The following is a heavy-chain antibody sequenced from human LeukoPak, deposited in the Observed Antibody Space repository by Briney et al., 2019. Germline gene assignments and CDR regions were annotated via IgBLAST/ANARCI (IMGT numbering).Heavy chain of an antibody. D-gene: IGHD5-18*01. Sequence: PGGSLRLSCAASGFTFSSYAMSWVRQAPGKGLEWVSAVSGSGGSTYYADSVKGWFTISRDNSKSTLYLQMNSLRAEDTAVYYCAKGGGGSYGFTPGWWGQGTLVTVSS. CDR2: VSGSGGST. V-gene: IGHV3-23*01. CDR3: AKGGGGSYGFTPGW. CDR1: GFTFSSYA. J-gene: IGHJ4*02.